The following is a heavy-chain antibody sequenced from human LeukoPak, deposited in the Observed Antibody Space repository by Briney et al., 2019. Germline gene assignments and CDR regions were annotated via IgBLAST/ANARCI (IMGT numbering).Heavy chain of an antibody. Sequence: GGSLRLSCVASGTTFSSYAMSWVRQAPGKGLEWVSTISDSGGSTYYADSVKGRFTISRNNSGSALYLQMNSLRVEDTAVYYCAKRIGDYWGQGTLVTVSP. CDR1: GTTFSSYA. CDR2: ISDSGGST. J-gene: IGHJ4*02. D-gene: IGHD2-15*01. CDR3: AKRIGDY. V-gene: IGHV3-23*01.